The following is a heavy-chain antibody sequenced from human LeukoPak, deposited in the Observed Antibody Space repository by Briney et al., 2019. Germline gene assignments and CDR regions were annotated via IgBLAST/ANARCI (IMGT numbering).Heavy chain of an antibody. V-gene: IGHV4-59*08. CDR1: GGSISSYY. CDR3: ARLNGAVLLDY. D-gene: IGHD4-17*01. J-gene: IGHJ4*02. CDR2: IYYSGST. Sequence: SETLSLTCTVSGGSISSYYWSWIRQPPGKGLEWIGYIYYSGSTNYNPSLKSRVTISVDTSKNQFSLKLSSVTAADTAVYYCARLNGAVLLDYWGQGTLVTVSS.